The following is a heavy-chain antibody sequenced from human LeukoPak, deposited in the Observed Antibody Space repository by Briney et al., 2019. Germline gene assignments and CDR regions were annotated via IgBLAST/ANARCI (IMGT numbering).Heavy chain of an antibody. Sequence: SETLSLTCTVSGGSISSYYWSWIRQPPGKGLEWIGYIYYSGSTNYNPSLKSRVTISVDTSKNQFSLKLSSVTAADTAVYYCARDLRSIAARRGHWFDPWGQGTLVTVSS. CDR2: IYYSGST. J-gene: IGHJ5*02. V-gene: IGHV4-59*01. CDR1: GGSISSYY. CDR3: ARDLRSIAARRGHWFDP. D-gene: IGHD6-6*01.